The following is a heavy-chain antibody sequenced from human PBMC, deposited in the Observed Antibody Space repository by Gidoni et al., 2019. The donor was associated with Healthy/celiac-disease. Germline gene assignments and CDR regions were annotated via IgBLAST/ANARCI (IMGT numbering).Heavy chain of an antibody. CDR1: VFTSSSYA. Sequence: QVQLVESGGGVVQPGRSLGLSCAASVFTSSSYAMHWVRQAPGKGLGWVAVISYDGSNKYYADSVKGRFTISRDNSKNTLYLQMNSLRAEDTAVYYCARDSTYYGSAEYFQHWGQGTLVTVSS. CDR3: ARDSTYYGSAEYFQH. D-gene: IGHD3-10*01. CDR2: ISYDGSNK. J-gene: IGHJ1*01. V-gene: IGHV3-30-3*01.